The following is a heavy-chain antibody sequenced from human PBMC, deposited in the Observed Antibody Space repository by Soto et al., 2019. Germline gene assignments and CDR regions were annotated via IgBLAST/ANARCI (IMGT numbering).Heavy chain of an antibody. CDR2: IYYSGST. CDR1: GGSISSGGYY. D-gene: IGHD2-15*01. V-gene: IGHV4-31*03. Sequence: QVQLQESGPGLVKPSQTLSLTCTVSGGSISSGGYYWSWIRQHPGKGLEWIGYIYYSGSTYYNPSLNSRVTISVDTSKTQFSLKLSSVTAADTAVYYCARVYCSGGSCYEFDYWGQGTLVTVSS. J-gene: IGHJ4*02. CDR3: ARVYCSGGSCYEFDY.